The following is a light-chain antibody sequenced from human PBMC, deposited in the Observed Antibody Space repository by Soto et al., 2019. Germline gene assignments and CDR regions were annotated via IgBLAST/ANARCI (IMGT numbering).Light chain of an antibody. J-gene: IGKJ5*01. Sequence: DIVKSQSPLYLPVTPGEPACISCRDSRSRLHSNGYNFLDWYLQKPGQSPQLLIYLGSSRSSGVTDRFSGSGSGTDFTLKIDRVEAEDVGTYYCMPGLQTPPTFGPGTRLEIK. CDR2: LGS. V-gene: IGKV2-28*01. CDR3: MPGLQTPPT. CDR1: RSRLHSNGYNF.